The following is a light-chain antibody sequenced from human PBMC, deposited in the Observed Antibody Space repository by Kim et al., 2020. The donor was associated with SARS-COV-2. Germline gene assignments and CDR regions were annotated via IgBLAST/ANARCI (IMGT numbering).Light chain of an antibody. Sequence: GQSITLSGTGSRTDVGGYNRVFWYQQHPGKAPRLLIYDVSHRPSGVSNRYSGSKSGNTASLTISGLQADDEANYYCSSYTSRATLVFGGGTQLTVL. CDR1: RTDVGGYNR. CDR3: SSYTSRATLV. CDR2: DVS. J-gene: IGLJ2*01. V-gene: IGLV2-14*03.